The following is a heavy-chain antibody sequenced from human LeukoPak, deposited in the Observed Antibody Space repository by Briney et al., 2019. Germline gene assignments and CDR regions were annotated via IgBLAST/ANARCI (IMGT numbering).Heavy chain of an antibody. J-gene: IGHJ4*02. Sequence: GGSLRLSCAASGFTFSSYGLSWVRQAPGKGLEWVSAISGSGDITYYANSVKGRFTISRDNSKNTVYLQMNSLRAEDTAIYYCAKDNGIIAVPLFDSWGQGSLVTVSS. CDR2: ISGSGDIT. D-gene: IGHD6-19*01. CDR3: AKDNGIIAVPLFDS. CDR1: GFTFSSYG. V-gene: IGHV3-23*01.